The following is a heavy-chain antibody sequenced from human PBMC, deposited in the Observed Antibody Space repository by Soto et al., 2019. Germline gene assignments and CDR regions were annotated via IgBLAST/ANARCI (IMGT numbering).Heavy chain of an antibody. CDR2: IYYSGST. CDR1: GGSISSGGYY. V-gene: IGHV4-31*03. J-gene: IGHJ5*02. CDR3: ARADYDILTGYYSKLRPVTNWFDP. D-gene: IGHD3-9*01. Sequence: PSETLSLTCTVSGGSISSGGYYWSWIRQHPGKGLEWIGYIYYSGSTYYNPPLKSRVTISVDTSKNQFSLKLSSVTAADTAVCYCARADYDILTGYYSKLRPVTNWFDPWGQGTLVTVSS.